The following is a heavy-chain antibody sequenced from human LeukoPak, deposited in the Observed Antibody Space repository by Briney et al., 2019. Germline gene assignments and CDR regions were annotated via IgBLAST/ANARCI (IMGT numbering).Heavy chain of an antibody. CDR2: IYTSGST. CDR1: GGSISSGSYY. J-gene: IGHJ5*02. D-gene: IGHD5-24*01. V-gene: IGHV4-61*02. CDR3: ARTPGDGCNFMYNWSDP. Sequence: PSQTLSLTCTVSGGSISSGSYYWSWIRQPAGKGLEWIGRIYTSGSTNYNPSLKSRVTISVDTSKSQFSLKLSSVTAADTAVYYCARTPGDGCNFMYNWSDPWGQGTLVTVSS.